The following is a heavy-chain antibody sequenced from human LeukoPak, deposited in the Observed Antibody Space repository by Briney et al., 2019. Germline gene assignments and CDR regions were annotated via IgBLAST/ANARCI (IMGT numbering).Heavy chain of an antibody. CDR3: ARIGETYYDFWSGYLEDY. D-gene: IGHD3-3*01. Sequence: GGSLRLSCAASGFTFSSYSMNWVRQAPGKGLEGVSYISSSSSTIDYADSVKGRFTISGDNAKNSLYLQMNSLRAEDTAVYYCARIGETYYDFWSGYLEDYWGQGTLVTVSS. CDR2: ISSSSSTI. J-gene: IGHJ4*02. CDR1: GFTFSSYS. V-gene: IGHV3-48*01.